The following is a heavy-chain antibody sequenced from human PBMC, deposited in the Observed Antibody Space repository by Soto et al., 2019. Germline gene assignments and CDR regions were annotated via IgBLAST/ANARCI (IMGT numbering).Heavy chain of an antibody. CDR1: GGSISSSNYY. V-gene: IGHV4-39*01. CDR2: IYYSGST. D-gene: IGHD3-22*01. Sequence: NPSETLSLTCSVSGGSISSSNYYWGWFLQPPGKGLEWIGSIYYSGSTYYNPSLKSRVTISVDTSKNQFSLKLSSVTAADTAVYYCARLGRALSMIVVVPYYFDYWGQGTLVTVSS. CDR3: ARLGRALSMIVVVPYYFDY. J-gene: IGHJ4*02.